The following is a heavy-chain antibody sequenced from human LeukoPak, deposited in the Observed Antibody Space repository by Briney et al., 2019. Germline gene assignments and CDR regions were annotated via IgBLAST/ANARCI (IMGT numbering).Heavy chain of an antibody. Sequence: GGSLTLSCAASGFTVSSKFMHWVRQPPGKGLEWVSVIYSGGIANYADSVKGRFTVSRHDSRTTINLHMNSLKVQNTAVYYCAEDEVTSGGGLDYWGQGTLVTVSS. J-gene: IGHJ4*02. D-gene: IGHD3-16*01. V-gene: IGHV3-53*01. CDR2: IYSGGIA. CDR3: AEDEVTSGGGLDY. CDR1: GFTVSSKF.